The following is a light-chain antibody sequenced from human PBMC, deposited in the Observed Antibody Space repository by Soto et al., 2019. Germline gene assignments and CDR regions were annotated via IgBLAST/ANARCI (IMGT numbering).Light chain of an antibody. J-gene: IGKJ5*01. CDR3: QQCGSSST. Sequence: EIVLTQSPGTRSLSPGERATLSCRASQTFSNSFLSWFQQIPGQAPRLLIYGASMRATGIPDRFSGSGSGTDFTLTISRLEPGDFAVYYCQQCGSSSTFGQGTRLEIK. CDR1: QTFSNSF. V-gene: IGKV3-20*01. CDR2: GAS.